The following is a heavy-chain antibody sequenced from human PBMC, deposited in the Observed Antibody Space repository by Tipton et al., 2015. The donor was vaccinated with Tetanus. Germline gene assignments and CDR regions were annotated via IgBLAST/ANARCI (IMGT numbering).Heavy chain of an antibody. Sequence: LSCTVSGGSISSSSYYWGWIRQPPGKGLEWIGSIYYSGSTYYNPSLKSRVTISVDTSKNQFSLKLSSVTAADTAVYYCARGANEYDFDYWGQGTLVTVSS. CDR1: GGSISSSSYY. CDR2: IYYSGST. CDR3: ARGANEYDFDY. D-gene: IGHD4/OR15-4a*01. J-gene: IGHJ4*02. V-gene: IGHV4-39*01.